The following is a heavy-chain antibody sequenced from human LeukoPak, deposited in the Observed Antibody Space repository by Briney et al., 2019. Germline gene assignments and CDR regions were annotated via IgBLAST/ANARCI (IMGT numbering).Heavy chain of an antibody. Sequence: SGTLSLTCAVSGGSISSYYWSWIRQPPGKGLEWIGYIYYSGSTNYNPSLKSRVTISVDTSKNQFSLKLSSVTAADTAVYYCARSSGVAGTLYYFDYWGQGTLVTVSS. D-gene: IGHD6-19*01. J-gene: IGHJ4*02. CDR1: GGSISSYY. V-gene: IGHV4-59*08. CDR3: ARSSGVAGTLYYFDY. CDR2: IYYSGST.